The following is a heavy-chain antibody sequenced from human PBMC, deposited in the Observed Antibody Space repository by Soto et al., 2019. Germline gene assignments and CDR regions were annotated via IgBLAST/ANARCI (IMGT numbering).Heavy chain of an antibody. CDR1: GFTFSDYE. CDR2: ISSSGSTV. J-gene: IGHJ4*02. CDR3: ARDRDDFWYYFDS. D-gene: IGHD3-3*01. V-gene: IGHV3-48*03. Sequence: GSLRLSCAASGFTFSDYEMNWVRQAPGKGLEWVSYISSSGSTVFYADSVKGRFTISRDNARNSVSLQMNSLRPEDTAVYYCARDRDDFWYYFDSWGQGTPVTVSS.